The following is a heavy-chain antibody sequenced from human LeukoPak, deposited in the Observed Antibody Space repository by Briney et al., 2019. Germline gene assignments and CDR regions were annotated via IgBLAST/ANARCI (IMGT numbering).Heavy chain of an antibody. D-gene: IGHD3-9*01. CDR3: AAGFGYDILTGYSPS. CDR2: IVVGSGNT. V-gene: IGHV1-58*01. Sequence: EASVKVSCKASGFTFTSSALQWVRQPRGQRLERIGWIVVGSGNTNYAQKFQERVTITRDMSTSTAYMELSSLRSEDTAVYYCAAGFGYDILTGYSPSWGQGTLVTVSS. CDR1: GFTFTSSA. J-gene: IGHJ5*02.